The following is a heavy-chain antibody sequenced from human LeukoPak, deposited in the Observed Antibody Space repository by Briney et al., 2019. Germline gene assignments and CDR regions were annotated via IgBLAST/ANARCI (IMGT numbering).Heavy chain of an antibody. Sequence: SETLSLTCTVSGASISRSSFYWGWIRQPPGKGLEWIGNGYYSGSTYYNASLKSRVTISVDTSKNQFSLALTSVTAADTAVYYCATAFRGDFFSFHYWGQGTLVTVSS. CDR3: ATAFRGDFFSFHY. CDR1: GASISRSSFY. CDR2: GYYSGST. V-gene: IGHV4-39*07. D-gene: IGHD4-17*01. J-gene: IGHJ4*02.